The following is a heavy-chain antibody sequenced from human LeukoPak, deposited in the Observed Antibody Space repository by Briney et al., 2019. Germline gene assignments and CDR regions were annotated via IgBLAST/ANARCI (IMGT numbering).Heavy chain of an antibody. CDR3: AKSSHYYGSGSPFDY. V-gene: IGHV3-23*01. J-gene: IGHJ4*02. D-gene: IGHD3-10*01. Sequence: TGGSLRLSCAASGFTFSSYAMGWVRRAPGKGLGGVSAISGSGGSTYYADSVKGRFTISRDNSKNTLYLQMNSLRAEDTAVYYCAKSSHYYGSGSPFDYWGQGTLVTVSS. CDR1: GFTFSSYA. CDR2: ISGSGGST.